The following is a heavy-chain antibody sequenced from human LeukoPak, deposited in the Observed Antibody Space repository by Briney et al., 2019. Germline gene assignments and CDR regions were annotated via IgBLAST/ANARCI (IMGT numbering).Heavy chain of an antibody. Sequence: GGSLRLSCAASGLTFSSYDMHWVRQAPGKGLEWVAVISSDGSNKNYAESVKGRFTISRDNSKNTLYLQMNSLRAEDTAVYYCTRGSKWFGELFRRGEYYFDYWGQGTLVTVSS. CDR3: TRGSKWFGELFRRGEYYFDY. CDR2: ISSDGSNK. D-gene: IGHD3-10*01. V-gene: IGHV3-30*04. J-gene: IGHJ4*02. CDR1: GLTFSSYD.